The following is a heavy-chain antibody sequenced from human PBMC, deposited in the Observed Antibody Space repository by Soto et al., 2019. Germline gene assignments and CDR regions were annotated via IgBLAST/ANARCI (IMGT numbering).Heavy chain of an antibody. CDR1: GGSISSGGYY. CDR3: AREGHDYVWGSYRPGGDAFDI. V-gene: IGHV4-31*03. D-gene: IGHD3-16*02. Sequence: QVQLQESGPGLVKPSQTLSLTCTVSGGSISSGGYYWSWIRQHPGKGLEWIGYIYYSGSTYYNPSLQGRVTISVDTSKNQFSLKLSSVTAADTAVYYCAREGHDYVWGSYRPGGDAFDIWGQGTMVTVSS. CDR2: IYYSGST. J-gene: IGHJ3*02.